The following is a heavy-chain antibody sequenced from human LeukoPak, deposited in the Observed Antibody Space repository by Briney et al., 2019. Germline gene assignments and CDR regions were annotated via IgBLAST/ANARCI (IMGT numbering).Heavy chain of an antibody. V-gene: IGHV3-53*04. CDR2: IYSGGST. CDR1: GFTVSTNY. J-gene: IGHJ4*02. CDR3: ASGPITIFGAFDY. Sequence: GGSLRLSCAASGFTVSTNYMSWVRQAPGRGLEWVSVIYSGGSTYYADSVKGRFTISRHDSKNTLYLQMNSLRPEDTAVYYCASGPITIFGAFDYWGQGTLVTVSS. D-gene: IGHD3-3*01.